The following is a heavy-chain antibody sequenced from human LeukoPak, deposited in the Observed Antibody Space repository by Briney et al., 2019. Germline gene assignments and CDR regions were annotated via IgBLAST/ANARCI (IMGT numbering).Heavy chain of an antibody. D-gene: IGHD5-12*01. CDR2: ISYDGSNK. CDR1: GFTFSSDA. CDR3: ARDHIVATIALDY. J-gene: IGHJ4*02. V-gene: IGHV3-30*04. Sequence: GRSLRLSCAASGFTFSSDAMHWVRQAPGKGLECVAVISYDGSNKYYADSVKGRFTISRDNSKNTLYLQMNSLRAEDTAVYYCARDHIVATIALDYWGQGTLVTVSS.